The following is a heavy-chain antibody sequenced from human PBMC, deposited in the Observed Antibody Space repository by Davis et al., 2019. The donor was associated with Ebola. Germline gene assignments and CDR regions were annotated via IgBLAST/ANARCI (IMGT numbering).Heavy chain of an antibody. CDR2: VNAGNGNT. V-gene: IGHV1-3*01. CDR1: GYTFTSHA. CDR3: ASTGTHRYSSSFDY. J-gene: IGHJ4*02. D-gene: IGHD6-13*01. Sequence: ASVKVSCKASGYTFTSHAMHWVRQAPGQRLEWMGWVNAGNGNTKYAQRFQGKVTITRDTSANTVYMELSSLRSEDTAVYYCASTGTHRYSSSFDYWGQGTLVTVSS.